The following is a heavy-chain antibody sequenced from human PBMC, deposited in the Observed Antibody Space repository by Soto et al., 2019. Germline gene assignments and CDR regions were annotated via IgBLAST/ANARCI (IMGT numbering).Heavy chain of an antibody. D-gene: IGHD6-6*01. CDR1: GFTLSRYG. V-gene: IGHV3-33*01. Sequence: ALRLSCAASGFTLSRYGLHWVRQAPGKGLEWVAVIRYDGSNKYYADSVKVRFTISRDNSKNKIYLQMNSMRAEDTDVYDCAREGEQLDLDYWGQGTMVRVSS. CDR3: AREGEQLDLDY. J-gene: IGHJ4*02. CDR2: IRYDGSNK.